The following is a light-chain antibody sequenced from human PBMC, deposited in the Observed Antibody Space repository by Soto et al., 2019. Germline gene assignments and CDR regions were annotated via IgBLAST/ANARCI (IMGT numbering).Light chain of an antibody. CDR1: QTLLRSDGKTY. CDR3: MQSIRLPYT. CDR2: EVS. Sequence: DIVMTQTPLSLSVTPGQPASISCKSSQTLLRSDGKTYLYWYLQNPGQPPQLLIREVSNRVSGGKDKFSDSVAWRDLTQKVSRVEVVDFGVYYGMQSIRLPYTFGQGTELLIK. J-gene: IGKJ2*01. V-gene: IGKV2D-29*01.